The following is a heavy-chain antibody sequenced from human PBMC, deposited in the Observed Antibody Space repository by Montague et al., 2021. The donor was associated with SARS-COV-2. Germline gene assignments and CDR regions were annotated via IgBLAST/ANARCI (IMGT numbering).Heavy chain of an antibody. D-gene: IGHD1-7*01. V-gene: IGHV3-30*04. CDR2: ISYDGSNK. J-gene: IGHJ3*02. CDR3: ATELELSAFDI. Sequence: SLRLSCAASGFTFSSYTMHWVRQAPGKGLEWVADISYDGSNKYYVDSVKGRFTISRDNSKNTLYLQMNSLRAEDTAVYYCATELELSAFDIWGQGTMVTVSS. CDR1: GFTFSSYT.